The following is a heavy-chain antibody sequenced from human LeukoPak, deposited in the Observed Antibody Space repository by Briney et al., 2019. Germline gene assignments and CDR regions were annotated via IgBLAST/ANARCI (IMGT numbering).Heavy chain of an antibody. J-gene: IGHJ3*02. D-gene: IGHD3-22*01. CDR2: IYYSGST. Sequence: SETQSLTCNVFGGSISSSSYYWGWIRQPPGKGLEWIGSIYYSGSTYYNPSLKSRVTISVDTSKNQFSLKLSSVTAADTAVYYCARITNYYDSSGYYKDDAFDIWGQGTMVTVSS. CDR1: GGSISSSSYY. CDR3: ARITNYYDSSGYYKDDAFDI. V-gene: IGHV4-39*07.